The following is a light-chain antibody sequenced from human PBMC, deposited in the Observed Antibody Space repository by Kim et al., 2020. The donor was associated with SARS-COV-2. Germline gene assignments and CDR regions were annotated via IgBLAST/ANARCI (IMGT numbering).Light chain of an antibody. Sequence: GRSITNSCTGTSSDVGGYNYVSWYQQHPGKAPKLRIYDVSKRPSGVSNRFSGSKSGNTASLTISGLQAEDEADYYCSSYTSSSTWVFGGGTQLTVL. CDR3: SSYTSSSTWV. V-gene: IGLV2-14*04. J-gene: IGLJ3*02. CDR2: DVS. CDR1: SSDVGGYNY.